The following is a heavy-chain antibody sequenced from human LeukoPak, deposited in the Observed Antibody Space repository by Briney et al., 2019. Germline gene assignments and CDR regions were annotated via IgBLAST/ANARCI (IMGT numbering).Heavy chain of an antibody. CDR1: GFILSSYA. J-gene: IGHJ6*04. CDR3: ARDRDRDIIGDGMDV. V-gene: IGHV3-30*04. Sequence: GRSLRLSCAAPGFILSSYAMYWVRQDPGKGLEWVAVISYDGTNKYYADSVKGRFTISRDNSKNTGYLQMNSLRAEDTAVYYCARDRDRDIIGDGMDVWGKGTTVTVSS. D-gene: IGHD2-15*01. CDR2: ISYDGTNK.